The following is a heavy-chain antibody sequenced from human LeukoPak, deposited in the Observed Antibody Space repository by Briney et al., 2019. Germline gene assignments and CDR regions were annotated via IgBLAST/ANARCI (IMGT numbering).Heavy chain of an antibody. Sequence: SETLSLTCSVSGGSISSYYWSWIRQPPGKGLEWIGYLCYSGSTNSNPSLKSRVTMSVDTSKHQFSLKLRSVTAADTAVYYCARGDCSSTSCYNGGYYYYGMDVWGQGTTVTVSS. CDR3: ARGDCSSTSCYNGGYYYYGMDV. V-gene: IGHV4-59*01. CDR2: LCYSGST. D-gene: IGHD2-2*01. J-gene: IGHJ6*02. CDR1: GGSISSYY.